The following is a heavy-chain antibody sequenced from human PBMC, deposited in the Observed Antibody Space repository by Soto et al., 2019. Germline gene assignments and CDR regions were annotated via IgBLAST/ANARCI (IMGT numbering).Heavy chain of an antibody. CDR2: ISPDGRTT. CDR3: ADSWLPTSY. CDR1: GFSFSHYW. J-gene: IGHJ4*02. V-gene: IGHV3-74*01. Sequence: GGSLRLSCASSGFSFSHYWMHLVRQAPGKGLVWVSRISPDGRTTTYADSVKGRFTISRDNAKSTLYLQMNSLTVEDGAVYYCADSWLPTSYWGPGTLVTVSS. D-gene: IGHD3-10*01.